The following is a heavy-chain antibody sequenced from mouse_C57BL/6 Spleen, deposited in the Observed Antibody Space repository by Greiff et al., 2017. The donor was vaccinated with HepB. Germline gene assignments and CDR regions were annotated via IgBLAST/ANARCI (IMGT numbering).Heavy chain of an antibody. CDR2: IDPETGGT. CDR3: TRESLYYGNHAGFAY. CDR1: GYTFTDYE. V-gene: IGHV1-15*01. Sequence: QVQLKQSGAELVRPGASVTLSCKASGYTFTDYEMHWVKQTPVHGLEWIGAIDPETGGTAYNQKFKGKAILTADKSSSTAYMELRSLTSEDSAVYYCTRESLYYGNHAGFAYWGQGTLVTVSA. J-gene: IGHJ3*01. D-gene: IGHD2-1*01.